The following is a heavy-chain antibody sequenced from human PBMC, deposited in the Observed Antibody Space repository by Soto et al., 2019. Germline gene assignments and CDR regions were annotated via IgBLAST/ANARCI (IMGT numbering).Heavy chain of an antibody. CDR3: AVGRSYYYGSLGY. CDR1: GFTFSTYG. D-gene: IGHD3-10*01. V-gene: IGHV3-33*01. Sequence: QVQLVESGGGVVQPGRSLRLSCAASGFTFSTYGMHWVRQAPGKGLEWVAVIWYDGSNKYYGDSMKGRFTISRDNSKNTLYLQMNSLRAEDTAVYYCAVGRSYYYGSLGYWGQGTLVTVSS. CDR2: IWYDGSNK. J-gene: IGHJ4*02.